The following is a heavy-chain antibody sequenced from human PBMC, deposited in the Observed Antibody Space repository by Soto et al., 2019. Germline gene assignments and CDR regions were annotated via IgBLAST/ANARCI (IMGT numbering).Heavy chain of an antibody. V-gene: IGHV4-31*03. CDR1: GGSISSGCYY. D-gene: IGHD3-22*01. Sequence: PSETLSLTCTVSGGSISSGCYYWSWIRQHPGKGLEWIGYIYYSGSTYYNPSLKSRVTISVDTSKNQFSLKLSSVTAADTAVYYCARIRAEYYYDSSGYYPPGAFDIWGQGTMVTVSS. J-gene: IGHJ3*02. CDR3: ARIRAEYYYDSSGYYPPGAFDI. CDR2: IYYSGST.